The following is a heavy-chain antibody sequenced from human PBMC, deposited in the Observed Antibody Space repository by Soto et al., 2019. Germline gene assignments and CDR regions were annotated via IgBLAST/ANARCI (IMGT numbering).Heavy chain of an antibody. D-gene: IGHD6-19*01. V-gene: IGHV4-34*01. CDR3: ARGRAVAGNLYYYYDGKDV. Sequence: SETLSLTCAVYGGSFSGYYWSWIRQPPGKGLEWIGEINHSGSTNYNPSLKSRVTISVDTSKNQFSLKLSSVTAADTAVYYCARGRAVAGNLYYYYDGKDVWGQGTTVTVSS. CDR2: INHSGST. J-gene: IGHJ6*02. CDR1: GGSFSGYY.